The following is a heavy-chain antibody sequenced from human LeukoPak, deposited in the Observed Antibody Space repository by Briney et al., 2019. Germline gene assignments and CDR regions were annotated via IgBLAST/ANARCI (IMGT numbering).Heavy chain of an antibody. D-gene: IGHD1-26*01. CDR3: ARVLVGGSNWFHR. V-gene: IGHV3-7*02. Sequence: TGGSLRLSCAEPGFILSVNCMSWVCQAPGKGLEWVANINRDGSEKYYVDSVKGRFTISRDNAKNSLYLQMNSLRAEDTSVYYCARVLVGGSNWFHRWG. CDR2: INRDGSEK. J-gene: IGHJ5*02. CDR1: GFILSVNC.